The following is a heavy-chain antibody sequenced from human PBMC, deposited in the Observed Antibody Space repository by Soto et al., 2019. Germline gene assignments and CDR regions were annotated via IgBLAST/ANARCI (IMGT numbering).Heavy chain of an antibody. Sequence: SVKVSCKASGGTFSSYAISWVRQAPGQGLEWMGGIIPIFGTANYAQKFQGRVTITADESTSTAYMELSSLRSEDTAVYYCARNSAGSGIRVYYYYGMDVWGQGTTVTVSS. CDR2: IIPIFGTA. CDR1: GGTFSSYA. J-gene: IGHJ6*02. V-gene: IGHV1-69*13. CDR3: ARNSAGSGIRVYYYYGMDV. D-gene: IGHD3-10*01.